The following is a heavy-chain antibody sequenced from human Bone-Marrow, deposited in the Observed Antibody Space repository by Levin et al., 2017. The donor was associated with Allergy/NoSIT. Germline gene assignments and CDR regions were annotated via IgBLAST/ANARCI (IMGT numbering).Heavy chain of an antibody. V-gene: IGHV3-21*01. D-gene: IGHD3-3*01. CDR3: ARDRYDDFWSGYYYYYYYGMDV. J-gene: IGHJ6*02. CDR2: ISSSSSYI. CDR1: GFTFSSYS. Sequence: SCAASGFTFSSYSMNWVRQAPGKGLEWVSSISSSSSYIYYADSVKGRFTISRDNAKNSLYLQMNSLRAEDTAVYYCARDRYDDFWSGYYYYYYYGMDVWGQGTTVTVSS.